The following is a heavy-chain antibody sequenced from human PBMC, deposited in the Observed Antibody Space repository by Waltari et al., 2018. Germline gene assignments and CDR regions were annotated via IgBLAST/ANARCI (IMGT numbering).Heavy chain of an antibody. D-gene: IGHD3-22*01. V-gene: IGHV3-49*04. Sequence: EVQLVESGGGLVQPGRSLRLSCTASGFTFGDYAMSWVRQAPGKGLEWVGFIRSQGFGGTTKSAASVKGRFTMSRDDSKSIGYLQMNSLKTEDTAVYYCTRDGLYYYDSSGYDWYFDLWGRGTLVTVSS. CDR3: TRDGLYYYDSSGYDWYFDL. CDR2: IRSQGFGGTT. CDR1: GFTFGDYA. J-gene: IGHJ2*01.